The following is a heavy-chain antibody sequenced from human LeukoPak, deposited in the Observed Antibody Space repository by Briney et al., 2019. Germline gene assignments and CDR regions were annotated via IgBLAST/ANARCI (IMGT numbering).Heavy chain of an antibody. J-gene: IGHJ4*02. CDR2: ISSSDSRT. Sequence: PGGSLRLSCAASGFTFSSYSMNWVRRAPGKGLEWVSYISSSDSRTYYADSVKGRFTISRDNAKTSLYLQMNSLRTEDTAVYYCARDGSGWFDYWGQGTLVTVSS. V-gene: IGHV3-48*04. CDR3: ARDGSGWFDY. CDR1: GFTFSSYS. D-gene: IGHD6-19*01.